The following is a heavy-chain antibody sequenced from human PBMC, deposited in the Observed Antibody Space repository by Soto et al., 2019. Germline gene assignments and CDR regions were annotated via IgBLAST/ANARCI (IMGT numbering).Heavy chain of an antibody. CDR2: IIPIQGKA. D-gene: IGHD2-21*01. CDR3: AKSLLFVDHGYMDV. J-gene: IGHJ6*03. Sequence: QVQLVQSGAELKKPGSSVKVCCEASGGSFTSYSFTWVRQAPGQGLEWMGRIIPIQGKANYALKFQDRVTITADRSTRTVYMELTSLRPEDTAVYFCAKSLLFVDHGYMDVWCKGTTVTVSS. CDR1: GGSFTSYS. V-gene: IGHV1-69*02.